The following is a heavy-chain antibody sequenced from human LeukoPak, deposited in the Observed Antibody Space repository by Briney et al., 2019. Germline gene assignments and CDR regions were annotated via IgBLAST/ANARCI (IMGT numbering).Heavy chain of an antibody. Sequence: GGSLRLSYAASRFTFDDYAMHWVRQAPGKGLEWVSGISWNSGSIGYADSVKGRFTISRDNAKNSLYLQMNSLRAEDTALYYCAKGSPTVSGGAFDIWGQGTMVTVSS. J-gene: IGHJ3*02. V-gene: IGHV3-9*01. D-gene: IGHD4-17*01. CDR1: RFTFDDYA. CDR3: AKGSPTVSGGAFDI. CDR2: ISWNSGSI.